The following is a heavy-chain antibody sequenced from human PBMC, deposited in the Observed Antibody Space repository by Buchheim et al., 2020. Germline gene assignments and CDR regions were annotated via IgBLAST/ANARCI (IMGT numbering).Heavy chain of an antibody. D-gene: IGHD6-19*01. CDR2: ISYDGSNK. CDR3: AKDGSSGWKNYVDY. Sequence: QVQLVESGGGVVQPGRSLRLSCAASGFTFSSYGMHWVRQAPGKGLEWVAVISYDGSNKYYADSVKGRFTISRDNSKNTLNLQRNSLRAEDTAVYYCAKDGSSGWKNYVDYWGQGT. CDR1: GFTFSSYG. J-gene: IGHJ4*02. V-gene: IGHV3-30*18.